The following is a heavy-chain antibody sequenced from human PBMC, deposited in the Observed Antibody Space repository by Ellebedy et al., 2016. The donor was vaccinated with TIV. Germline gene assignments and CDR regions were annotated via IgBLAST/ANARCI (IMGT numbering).Heavy chain of an antibody. CDR2: IYYSGRT. CDR1: GGSITGSDYY. J-gene: IGHJ4*02. CDR3: ARIDPWQPIDD. D-gene: IGHD2-21*01. V-gene: IGHV4-39*01. Sequence: MPSETLSLTCIVSGGSITGSDYYWGWIRQSPGKGLEWIGSIYYSGRTYYNPSFESRLTISVDTSKNQFSLRLSSVTAADTAVYYCARIDPWQPIDDWGQGILVTVSS.